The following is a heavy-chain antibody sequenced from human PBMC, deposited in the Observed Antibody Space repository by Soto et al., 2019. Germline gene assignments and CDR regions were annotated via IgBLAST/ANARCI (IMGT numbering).Heavy chain of an antibody. J-gene: IGHJ5*02. CDR1: GFTFSSYS. CDR2: IAGGSATK. D-gene: IGHD2-15*01. CDR3: AXGPKFCSAGGCYSWFDL. V-gene: IGHV3-48*01. Sequence: GGSLRLSCAASGFTFSSYSMNWVRQAPGKGLEWVSYIAGGSATKYYADSVKGRFTISRDNAKNSLYLQMNSLRAADXAVYYCAXGPKFCSAGGCYSWFDLWGQGALVTVSS.